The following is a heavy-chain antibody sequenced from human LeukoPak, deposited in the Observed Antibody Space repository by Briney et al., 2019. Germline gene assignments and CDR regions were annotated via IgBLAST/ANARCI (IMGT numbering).Heavy chain of an antibody. CDR1: GFSLRNFV. D-gene: IGHD3-16*01. J-gene: IGHJ6*03. V-gene: IGHV3-23*01. CDR2: ISSGAGNI. Sequence: GGSLRLSCAASGFSLRNFVMAWVRQAPGKGLERVSAISSGAGNIFYADSVKGRFTISRDNSNNTLFLQMNSLRAEDTAVYYCAKDATSYVYNYYMDVWGKGTTVTVSS. CDR3: AKDATSYVYNYYMDV.